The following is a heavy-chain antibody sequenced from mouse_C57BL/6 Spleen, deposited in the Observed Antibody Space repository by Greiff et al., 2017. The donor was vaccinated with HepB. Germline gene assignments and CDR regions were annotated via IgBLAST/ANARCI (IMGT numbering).Heavy chain of an antibody. J-gene: IGHJ4*01. CDR1: GYAFSSSW. Sequence: QVQLQQSGPELVKPGASVKISCKASGYAFSSSWMNWVKQRPGKGLEWIGRIYPGDGDTNYNGKFKGKATLTADKSSSTAYMQLSCLTSEDSAVYFCARSGGGNYLYAMDYWGQGTSVTVSS. CDR3: ARSGGGNYLYAMDY. CDR2: IYPGDGDT. D-gene: IGHD2-1*01. V-gene: IGHV1-82*01.